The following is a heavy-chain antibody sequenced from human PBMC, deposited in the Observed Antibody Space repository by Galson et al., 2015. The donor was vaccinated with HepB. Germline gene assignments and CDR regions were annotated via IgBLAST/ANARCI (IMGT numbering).Heavy chain of an antibody. CDR1: GFTFSTYP. CDR2: IRYDGSNK. J-gene: IGHJ4*02. D-gene: IGHD2-21*02. Sequence: SLRLSCAASGFTFSTYPMHWARQAPGKGLEWVAFIRYDGSNKYYADSVKGRFTISRDNSKNTLYLQMNSLRAEDTAVYYCAKDHAHIVVVTAIEVGIGSADYWGQGTLVTVSS. V-gene: IGHV3-30*02. CDR3: AKDHAHIVVVTAIEVGIGSADY.